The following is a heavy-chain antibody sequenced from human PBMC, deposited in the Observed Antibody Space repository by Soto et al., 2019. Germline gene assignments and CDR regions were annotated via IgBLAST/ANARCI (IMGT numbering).Heavy chain of an antibody. Sequence: QVQLVQSGAEVTKPGSSVKVSCKASGGTFSSYAISWVRQAPGQGLEWMGGIMPIPGTANYAQKFQGRVTITADESTSTAYMELSSLRFEDTAVYYCARSQGSSTSLEIYYYYYYGMDVWGQGTTVTVSS. V-gene: IGHV1-69*01. CDR1: GGTFSSYA. D-gene: IGHD2-2*01. CDR2: IMPIPGTA. CDR3: ARSQGSSTSLEIYYYYYYGMDV. J-gene: IGHJ6*02.